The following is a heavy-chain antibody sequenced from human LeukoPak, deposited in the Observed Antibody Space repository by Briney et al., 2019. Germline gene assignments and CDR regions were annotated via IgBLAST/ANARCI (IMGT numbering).Heavy chain of an antibody. CDR2: IYYSGST. CDR3: VRDKPYDSSGYSWAFDI. V-gene: IGHV4-59*01. Sequence: SETLSLTCTVSGGSISSYYWSWIRQPPGKGLEWIGYIYYSGSTNYNPSLKSRVTISVDTSKNQFSLKLSSVTAADTAVYYCVRDKPYDSSGYSWAFDIWGQGTMVTVSS. J-gene: IGHJ3*02. D-gene: IGHD3-22*01. CDR1: GGSISSYY.